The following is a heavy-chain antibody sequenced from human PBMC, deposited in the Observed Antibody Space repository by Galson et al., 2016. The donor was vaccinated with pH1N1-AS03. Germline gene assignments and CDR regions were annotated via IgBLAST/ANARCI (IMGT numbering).Heavy chain of an antibody. CDR2: IYTGGDT. J-gene: IGHJ4*02. V-gene: IGHV3-53*01. Sequence: LRLSCAASGFSFSASWMSWVRQAPGKGLEWVSSIYTGGDTFYTDSVRGRFTISRDDSKNTLYLQMNSLRAADTAMYYCARVDSSTYSDGWVPFDYWGQGTLVTVSS. CDR3: ARVDSSTYSDGWVPFDY. CDR1: GFSFSASW. D-gene: IGHD5-24*01.